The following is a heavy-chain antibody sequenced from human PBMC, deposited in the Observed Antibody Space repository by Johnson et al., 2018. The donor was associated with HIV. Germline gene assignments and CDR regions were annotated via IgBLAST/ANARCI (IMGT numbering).Heavy chain of an antibody. V-gene: IGHV3-30-3*01. CDR1: GFTFSYYG. J-gene: IGHJ3*02. D-gene: IGHD1-1*01. CDR2: ISYDGGNK. CDR3: TTGVFHAFDM. Sequence: VQLVESGGAVVQPGTSLRLSCAASGFTFSYYGVHWVRQAPGKGLEWVSLISYDGGNKSYADSVRGRFTISRDNSQNTLFLQMNSLRLEDTAVYYCTTGVFHAFDMWGQGTMVTVSS.